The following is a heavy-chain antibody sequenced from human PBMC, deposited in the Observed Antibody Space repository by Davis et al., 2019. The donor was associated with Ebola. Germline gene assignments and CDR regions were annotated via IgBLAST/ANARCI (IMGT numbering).Heavy chain of an antibody. J-gene: IGHJ5*02. V-gene: IGHV4-34*01. CDR2: IDHSGGT. CDR3: ARYGPGDIVLVPAVWLFDP. D-gene: IGHD2-2*01. Sequence: GSLRLSCAVYGGSFSGHYWTWIRQPPGKGLEWIGEIDHSGGTKYSPSLKSRVTISLDTAKNQFSLKLSSVTAADTAVYYCARYGPGDIVLVPAVWLFDPWGQGTLVSVSS. CDR1: GGSFSGHY.